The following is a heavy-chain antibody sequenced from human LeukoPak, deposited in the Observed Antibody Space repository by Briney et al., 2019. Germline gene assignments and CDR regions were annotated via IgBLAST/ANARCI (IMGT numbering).Heavy chain of an antibody. D-gene: IGHD7-27*01. CDR3: VANWGTGFDY. CDR2: ISYDGSNK. CDR1: GFTFSSYA. Sequence: GGSLRLSCAASGFTFSSYAMHWVRQAPGKGLEWVAVISYDGSNKYYADSVKGRFTISRDNSKNTLYLQMNSLRAEDTAVYYCVANWGTGFDYWGQGTLVTVSS. V-gene: IGHV3-30*04. J-gene: IGHJ4*02.